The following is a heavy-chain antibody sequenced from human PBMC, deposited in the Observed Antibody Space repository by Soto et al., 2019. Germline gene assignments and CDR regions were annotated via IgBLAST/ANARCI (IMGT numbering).Heavy chain of an antibody. V-gene: IGHV3-30*18. D-gene: IGHD2-15*01. Sequence: GGSLRLSCAASGFTFSRYGMHWVRQAPGKGLEWVVVISYDGSNKYYADSVKGRFTISRDNSKNTLYLQMNSLRAEDTAVYYCAKDFSYCSGGSCCPGPPDPWGQGT. CDR3: AKDFSYCSGGSCCPGPPDP. CDR2: ISYDGSNK. CDR1: GFTFSRYG. J-gene: IGHJ5*02.